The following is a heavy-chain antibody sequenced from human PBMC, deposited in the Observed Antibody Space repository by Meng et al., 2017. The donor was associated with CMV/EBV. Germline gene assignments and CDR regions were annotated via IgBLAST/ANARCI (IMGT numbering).Heavy chain of an antibody. CDR2: ISYDGSSE. CDR1: GFTFSSYA. D-gene: IGHD2-15*01. V-gene: IGHV3-30-3*01. Sequence: GESLKISCAAFGFTFSSYAMYWVRQAPGKGLEWAAVISYDGSSENYADSVKGRFTISRDNSKNTLHLQMNSLRTEDTAVYYCVREVVTRYYYNGMDVWGQGTTVTVSS. CDR3: VREVVTRYYYNGMDV. J-gene: IGHJ6*02.